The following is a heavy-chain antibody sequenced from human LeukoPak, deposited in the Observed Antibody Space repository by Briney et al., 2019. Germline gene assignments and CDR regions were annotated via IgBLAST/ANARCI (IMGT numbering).Heavy chain of an antibody. D-gene: IGHD6-25*01. Sequence: SETLSLTCTVSGGLVSSYFWNWIRQPAGKGLEWIGRIYTTENTNYNPALKSRVTMSVDESKNQFSLRLTSMTAADTAVYFCARSGNNWFDPWGPGTLVTVSS. CDR2: IYTTENT. J-gene: IGHJ5*02. CDR3: ARSGNNWFDP. CDR1: GGLVSSYF. V-gene: IGHV4-4*07.